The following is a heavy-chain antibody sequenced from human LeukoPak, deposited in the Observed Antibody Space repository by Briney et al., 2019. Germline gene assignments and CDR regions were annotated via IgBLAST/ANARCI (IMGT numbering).Heavy chain of an antibody. D-gene: IGHD5-24*01. CDR3: ARQDAIESWFDP. Sequence: SETLSLTCTVSGGSISSSSYYWGWIRQPPGKGLEWLGNIYYSGSTYYNPSLKSRVTISVDTSKNQFSLKLSSVTAADTAVYYCARQDAIESWFDPWGQGTLVTVSS. CDR2: IYYSGST. CDR1: GGSISSSSYY. V-gene: IGHV4-39*01. J-gene: IGHJ5*02.